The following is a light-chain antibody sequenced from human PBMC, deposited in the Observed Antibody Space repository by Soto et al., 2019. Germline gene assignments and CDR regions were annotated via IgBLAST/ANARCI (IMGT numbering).Light chain of an antibody. CDR1: QSISSN. J-gene: IGKJ1*01. CDR2: DAS. Sequence: ERVMTQSPATLSVSPGERATLSCRASQSISSNLVWYLQKPGQAPRLLIYDASTRATGVPARFSGSGSGTEFTLTISSLQSEDFAVYYCQQYNNWPRTFGQGTKVDIK. CDR3: QQYNNWPRT. V-gene: IGKV3-15*01.